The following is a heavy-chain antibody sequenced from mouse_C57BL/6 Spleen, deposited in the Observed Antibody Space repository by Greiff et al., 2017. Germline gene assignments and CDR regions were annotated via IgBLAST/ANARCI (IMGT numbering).Heavy chain of an antibody. CDR1: GYTFTSYW. J-gene: IGHJ2*01. CDR2: IYPGSGST. CDR3: ASGVITTVVGGY. D-gene: IGHD1-1*01. V-gene: IGHV1-55*01. Sequence: QVQLQEPGAELVKPGASVKMSCKASGYTFTSYWITWVKQRPGQGLEWIGDIYPGSGSTNYNEKFKGKATLTVDTSSSTAYMQLSSLTSADSAVYYCASGVITTVVGGYWGQGTTLTVAS.